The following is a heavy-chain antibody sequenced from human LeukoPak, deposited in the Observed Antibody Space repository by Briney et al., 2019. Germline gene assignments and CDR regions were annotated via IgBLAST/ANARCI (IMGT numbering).Heavy chain of an antibody. V-gene: IGHV1-2*02. Sequence: ASVKVSCKASGYTLTGYYMHWVRQAPGQGLEWMGWINPNSGGTNYAQKFQGRVTMTRDTSISTAYMELSRLRSDDTAVYYCARVPVSYYGMDVWGQGTTVTVSS. CDR3: ARVPVSYYGMDV. J-gene: IGHJ6*02. D-gene: IGHD1-14*01. CDR2: INPNSGGT. CDR1: GYTLTGYY.